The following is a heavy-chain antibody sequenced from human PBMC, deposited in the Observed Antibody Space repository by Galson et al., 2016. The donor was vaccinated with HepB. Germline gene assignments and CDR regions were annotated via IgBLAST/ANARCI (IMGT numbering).Heavy chain of an antibody. V-gene: IGHV3-53*01. CDR2: IYSDGST. CDR3: ARGPYYYDSRGYTTGFDV. Sequence: SLRLSCAASGFIVNNNYMNWVRQAPGKGLEWVSVIYSDGSTYYADAAKGRFTISGDNSKNMLYLQMNSLRAEDTAVYYCARGPYYYDSRGYTTGFDVWGQGTMVTVSS. D-gene: IGHD3-22*01. CDR1: GFIVNNNY. J-gene: IGHJ3*01.